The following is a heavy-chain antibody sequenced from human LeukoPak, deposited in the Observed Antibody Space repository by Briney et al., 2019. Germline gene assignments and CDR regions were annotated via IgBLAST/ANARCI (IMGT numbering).Heavy chain of an antibody. Sequence: ASVKVSCKASGYTFTSYYMHWVRQAPGQGLEWMGWISAYNGNTNYAQKLQGRVTMTTDTSTSTAYMELRSLRSDDTAVYYCARAGYYDSSGYYHGHWFDPWGQGTLVTVSS. D-gene: IGHD3-22*01. J-gene: IGHJ5*02. V-gene: IGHV1-18*04. CDR2: ISAYNGNT. CDR1: GYTFTSYY. CDR3: ARAGYYDSSGYYHGHWFDP.